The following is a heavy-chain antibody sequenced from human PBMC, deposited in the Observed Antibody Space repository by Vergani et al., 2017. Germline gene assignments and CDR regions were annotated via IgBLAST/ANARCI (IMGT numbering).Heavy chain of an antibody. V-gene: IGHV1-18*01. J-gene: IGHJ6*02. D-gene: IGHD6-19*01. CDR1: GYTFTSYG. Sequence: QVQLVQSGAEVKKPGASVKVSCKASGYTFTSYGISWVRQAPGQGLEWMGWISAYNGNTNYAQKLQVRVTMTTDTSTSTAYMELRSLRSDDTAVYYCARDPHIAVAGIAKYGMDVWGQGTTVTVSS. CDR2: ISAYNGNT. CDR3: ARDPHIAVAGIAKYGMDV.